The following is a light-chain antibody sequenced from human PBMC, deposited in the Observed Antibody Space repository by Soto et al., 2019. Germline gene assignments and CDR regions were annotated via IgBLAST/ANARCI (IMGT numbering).Light chain of an antibody. Sequence: DIQTPQSPSTLSASVGDRVPLTCRARQSISSWLAWYQQKPWKDHKLMIYKASGLESGVPSRFSGSGCGTAFTLTISSMQPDDFATYYCQQYESYSPLTFGGGTKVDIK. CDR1: QSISSW. CDR3: QQYESYSPLT. J-gene: IGKJ4*01. V-gene: IGKV1-5*03. CDR2: KAS.